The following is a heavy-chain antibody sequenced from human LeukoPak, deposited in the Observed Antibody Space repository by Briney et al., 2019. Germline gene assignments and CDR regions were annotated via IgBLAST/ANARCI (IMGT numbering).Heavy chain of an antibody. Sequence: GRSLRLSCAASGFTFSSYGMHWVRQAPGKGLEWVAVISYDGSNKYYADSVKGRFTISRDNSKNTLYLQMNSLRAEDTAVYYCARGYYGLGSYYNFPFDYWGQGTLVTVSS. J-gene: IGHJ4*02. CDR3: ARGYYGLGSYYNFPFDY. D-gene: IGHD3-10*01. CDR1: GFTFSSYG. CDR2: ISYDGSNK. V-gene: IGHV3-30*03.